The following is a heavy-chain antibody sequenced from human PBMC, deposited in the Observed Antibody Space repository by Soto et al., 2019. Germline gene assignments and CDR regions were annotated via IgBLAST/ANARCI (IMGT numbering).Heavy chain of an antibody. CDR1: GYTFISYD. CDR3: ASDSSYDFWSGYYHFDY. V-gene: IGHV1-8*01. D-gene: IGHD3-3*01. CDR2: MNTNSGNT. J-gene: IGHJ4*02. Sequence: QVQLVQSGAEVKKPGASVKVSCKASGYTFISYDINWLRQATGQGLEWMGWMNTNSGNTGYAQKLQGRVTVTRNTSITPAYIDLSSLRSEDTAVYYCASDSSYDFWSGYYHFDYWGQGTLVTVSS.